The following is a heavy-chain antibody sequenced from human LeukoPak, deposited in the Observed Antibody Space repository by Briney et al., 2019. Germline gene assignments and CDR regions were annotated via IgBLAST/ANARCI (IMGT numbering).Heavy chain of an antibody. J-gene: IGHJ4*02. Sequence: SETLSLTCTVSGGSISSYYWSCIRQPPGKGLEWIGYIYYSGSTNYNPSLKSRVTISVDTSKNQLSLKLSSVTAADTAVYYCARDDGSGGFFDYWGQGTLVTVSS. CDR3: ARDDGSGGFFDY. V-gene: IGHV4-59*01. CDR1: GGSISSYY. D-gene: IGHD3-10*01. CDR2: IYYSGST.